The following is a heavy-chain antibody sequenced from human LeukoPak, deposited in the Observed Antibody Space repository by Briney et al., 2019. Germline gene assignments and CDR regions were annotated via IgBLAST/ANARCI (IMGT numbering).Heavy chain of an antibody. Sequence: SETLSLTCTVSGYSISSGYYWGWIRQPPGEGLEWIGSIYHSGSTYYNPSLKSRVTISVDTSKNQFSLKLSSVTAADTAVYYCARDRMEMATKYFDYWGQGTLVTVSS. CDR3: ARDRMEMATKYFDY. D-gene: IGHD5-24*01. CDR1: GYSISSGYY. J-gene: IGHJ4*02. V-gene: IGHV4-38-2*02. CDR2: IYHSGST.